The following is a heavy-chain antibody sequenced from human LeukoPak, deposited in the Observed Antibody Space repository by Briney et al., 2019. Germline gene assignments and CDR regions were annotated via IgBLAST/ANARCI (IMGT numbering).Heavy chain of an antibody. V-gene: IGHV3-53*01. CDR2: IYSGGST. CDR1: GFTVSSNY. J-gene: IGHJ4*02. D-gene: IGHD3-9*01. Sequence: GGSLRLSCAASGFTVSSNYMSWVRQAPGKGLEWVSVIYSGGSTYYADSVEGRFTISRDNSKNTLYLQMNSLRAEDTAVYYCARAYDILTGSYYFDYWGQGTLVTVSS. CDR3: ARAYDILTGSYYFDY.